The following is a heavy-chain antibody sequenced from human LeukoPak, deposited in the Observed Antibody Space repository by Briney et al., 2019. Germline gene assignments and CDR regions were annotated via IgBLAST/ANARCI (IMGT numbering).Heavy chain of an antibody. D-gene: IGHD3/OR15-3a*01. J-gene: IGHJ4*02. V-gene: IGHV3-23*01. CDR2: ISDSGGNT. CDR1: GITLSNYG. CDR3: AKRGVVIRVILVGFHKEAYYFES. Sequence: GGSLRLSCAVSGITLSNYGMSWVRPAPGKGLEWVAGISDSGGNTKYADSVKGRFTISRDNPKNTLYLQMNSLRAEDTAVYFCAKRGVVIRVILVGFHKEAYYFESWGQGALVTVSS.